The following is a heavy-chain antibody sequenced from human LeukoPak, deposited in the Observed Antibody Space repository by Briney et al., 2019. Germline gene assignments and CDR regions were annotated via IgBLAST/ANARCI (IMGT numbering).Heavy chain of an antibody. D-gene: IGHD6-19*01. J-gene: IGHJ4*02. CDR2: ISAYNGNT. V-gene: IGHV1-18*01. CDR1: GYTFTIYG. Sequence: ASVKVSCKASGYTFTIYGISWVRQAPGQGLEWMGWISAYNGNTNYAQKLQGRVTMTTDTSTSTAYMELRSLRSDDTAVYYCARDQQWLDPARHGFDYWGQGTLATVSS. CDR3: ARDQQWLDPARHGFDY.